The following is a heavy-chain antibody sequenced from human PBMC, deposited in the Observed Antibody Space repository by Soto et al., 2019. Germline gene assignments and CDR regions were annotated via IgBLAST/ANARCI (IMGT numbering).Heavy chain of an antibody. CDR1: GFTFSNYV. V-gene: IGHV3-23*01. CDR2: ISGSGGST. D-gene: IGHD3-3*01. J-gene: IGHJ5*02. CDR3: ANQRYYDFGRGYYEGWFDP. Sequence: EVQLLESGGGLVQPGGSLRLSCAASGFTFSNYVMSWVRQAPGKGLEWVSAISGSGGSTSYADSVKGRFTISRDNSKNKLYLQMNSLRAEDTAIYYYANQRYYDFGRGYYEGWFDPWGQGTLVTVSS.